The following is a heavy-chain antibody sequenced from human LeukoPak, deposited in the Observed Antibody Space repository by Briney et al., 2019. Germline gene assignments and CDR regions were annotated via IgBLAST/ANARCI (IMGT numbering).Heavy chain of an antibody. D-gene: IGHD6-19*01. CDR2: INPNSGGT. CDR3: ARRRRVNSSGWYVSDY. J-gene: IGHJ4*02. Sequence: ASVKVSCKASGYTFTGYYMHWVRQAPGQGLEWMGRINPNSGGTNYAQKFQGRVTMTRDTSISTAYMEMSRLRSDDTAVYYCARRRRVNSSGWYVSDYWGQGTLVTVSS. V-gene: IGHV1-2*06. CDR1: GYTFTGYY.